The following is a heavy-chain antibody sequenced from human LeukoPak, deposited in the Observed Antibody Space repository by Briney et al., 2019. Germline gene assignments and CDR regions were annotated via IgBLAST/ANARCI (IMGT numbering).Heavy chain of an antibody. D-gene: IGHD2/OR15-2a*01. CDR2: FSAYNGNT. CDR1: GYTFTSYG. J-gene: IGHJ4*02. Sequence: ASVKVSCKASGYTFTSYGISWVRHAPGQGLEWMGWFSAYNGNTNFAQKLRGRVTMTTDTSTSTAYMELRSLRSDDTAVYYCARESIGIDYWGQGTLVTVSS. V-gene: IGHV1-18*01. CDR3: ARESIGIDY.